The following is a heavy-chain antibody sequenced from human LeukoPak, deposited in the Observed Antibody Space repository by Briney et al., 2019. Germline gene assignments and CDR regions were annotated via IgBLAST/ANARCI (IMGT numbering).Heavy chain of an antibody. J-gene: IGHJ5*02. V-gene: IGHV4-59*01. Sequence: SETLSLTCTVSGGSISSYYWSWIRQPPGKGLEWIGYIYYSGNTNYNPSLKSRVTISVDTSKNQFSQKLSSVTAADTAVYYCARADGVTMVRGVFPWFDPWGQGTLVTVSS. CDR1: GGSISSYY. D-gene: IGHD3-10*01. CDR2: IYYSGNT. CDR3: ARADGVTMVRGVFPWFDP.